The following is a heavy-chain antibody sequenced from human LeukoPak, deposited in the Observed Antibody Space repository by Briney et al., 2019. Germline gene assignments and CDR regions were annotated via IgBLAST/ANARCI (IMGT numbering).Heavy chain of an antibody. CDR3: ARRGHGYGSPFDY. CDR1: GFTFSSYL. V-gene: IGHV3-7*01. J-gene: IGHJ4*02. D-gene: IGHD5-18*01. Sequence: PGGSLRLSCAASGFTFSSYLMSWVRQAPGKGLEWVANIKQDGSEKYYVDSVKGRFTISRDNAKNSLFLQMNSLRAEDTAVYYCARRGHGYGSPFDYWGQGTLVTVSS. CDR2: IKQDGSEK.